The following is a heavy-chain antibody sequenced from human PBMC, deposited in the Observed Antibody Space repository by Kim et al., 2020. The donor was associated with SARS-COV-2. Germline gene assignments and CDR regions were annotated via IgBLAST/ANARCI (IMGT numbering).Heavy chain of an antibody. J-gene: IGHJ6*03. V-gene: IGHV3-9*01. CDR1: GFTFDDYA. CDR2: ISWNSGSI. CDR3: AKDGETGTSYYYYYMDV. Sequence: GGSLRLSCAASGFTFDDYAMHWVRQAPGKGLEWVSGISWNSGSIGYADSVKGRFTISRDNAKNSLYLQMNSLRAEDTALYYCAKDGETGTSYYYYYMDV. D-gene: IGHD1-1*01.